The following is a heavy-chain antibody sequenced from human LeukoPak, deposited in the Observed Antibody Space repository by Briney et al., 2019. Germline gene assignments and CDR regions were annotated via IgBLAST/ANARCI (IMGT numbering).Heavy chain of an antibody. V-gene: IGHV4-4*02. CDR3: ARASFWFGELFYFDY. CDR1: GGSISSSNW. CDR2: IYHSGST. J-gene: IGHJ4*02. D-gene: IGHD3-10*01. Sequence: HSETLSLTCAVSGGSISSSNWWSWVRQPPGKGLEWIGEIYHSGSTNYNPSLKSRVTISVDKSKNQFSLKLSSVTAADTAVYYCARASFWFGELFYFDYWGQGTLVTVSS.